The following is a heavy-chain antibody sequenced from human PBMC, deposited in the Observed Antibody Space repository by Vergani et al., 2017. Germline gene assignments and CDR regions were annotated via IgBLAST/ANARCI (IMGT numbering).Heavy chain of an antibody. CDR2: INHSGST. Sequence: QVQLQQWGAGLLKPSETLSLTCAVYGGSFSGYYWSWIRQPPGKGLEWSGEINHSGSTNYNPSLKIRVTISVDRSKNQFSLKLSSVTAADTAVSYCARRILNYYGSVSSPVYFDYWGQGTLVTVSS. CDR3: ARRILNYYGSVSSPVYFDY. D-gene: IGHD3-10*01. V-gene: IGHV4-34*01. CDR1: GGSFSGYY. J-gene: IGHJ4*02.